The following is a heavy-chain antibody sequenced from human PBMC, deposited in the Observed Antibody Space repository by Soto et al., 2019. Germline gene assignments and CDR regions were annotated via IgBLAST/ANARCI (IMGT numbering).Heavy chain of an antibody. CDR3: AMGGSGYCSSTSCYAYGY. Sequence: ASVKVSCKVSGYTLTELSMHWVRQAPGKGLEWMGGFDPEDGETIYAQKFQGRVTMTEDTSTDTAYMELSSLRSEDTAVYYCAMGGSGYCSSTSCYAYGYWGQGTLVTVSS. CDR2: FDPEDGET. CDR1: GYTLTELS. D-gene: IGHD2-2*01. V-gene: IGHV1-24*01. J-gene: IGHJ4*02.